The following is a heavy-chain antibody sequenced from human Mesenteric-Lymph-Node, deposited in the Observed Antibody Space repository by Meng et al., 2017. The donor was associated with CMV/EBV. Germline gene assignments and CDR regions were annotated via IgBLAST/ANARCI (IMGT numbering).Heavy chain of an antibody. V-gene: IGHV7-4-1*02. J-gene: IGHJ4*02. CDR3: ARGSSSWYPDY. CDR1: GYTFTTYA. Sequence: SCKASGYTFTTYAVKWVRQAPGQGLEWMGWINTNTGDPAYAQGLTGRFVFSLDTSVGTAYLQISSLKAEDTAIYYCARGSSSWYPDYWGQGTLVTVSS. CDR2: INTNTGDP. D-gene: IGHD6-13*01.